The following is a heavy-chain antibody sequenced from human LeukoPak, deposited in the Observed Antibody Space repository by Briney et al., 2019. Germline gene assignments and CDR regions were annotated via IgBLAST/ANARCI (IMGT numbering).Heavy chain of an antibody. CDR1: GGSFSGYY. D-gene: IGHD2-15*01. V-gene: IGHV4-34*01. CDR2: INHSGST. CDR3: ARLVVVAATTDY. Sequence: SETLSLTCAVYGGSFSGYYWSWIRQPPGKGLEWIGEINHSGSTNYNPSLKSRVTISVDTSKNQFSLKLSSVTAADTAVYYCARLVVVAATTDYWGQRTLVTVSS. J-gene: IGHJ4*02.